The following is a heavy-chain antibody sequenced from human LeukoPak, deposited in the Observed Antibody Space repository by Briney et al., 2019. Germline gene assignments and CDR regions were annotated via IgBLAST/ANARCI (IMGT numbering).Heavy chain of an antibody. CDR2: ISTSGSTV. CDR3: ASLGPTLYTRGYPGLHY. Sequence: PGGSLRLSCAASGFTFSSYEMNWVRQAPGKGLEWVSYISTSGSTVYYAYADSVKGRFTISRDNARNSLYLQMNSLRAEDTAVYYCASLGPTLYTRGYPGLHYWGQGTLVTVSS. J-gene: IGHJ4*02. V-gene: IGHV3-48*03. D-gene: IGHD3-22*01. CDR1: GFTFSSYE.